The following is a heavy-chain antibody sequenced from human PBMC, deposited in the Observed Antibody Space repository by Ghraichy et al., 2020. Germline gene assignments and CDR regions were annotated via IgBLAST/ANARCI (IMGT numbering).Heavy chain of an antibody. CDR2: IYSGGTI. Sequence: GSLRLSCAASGFTVSSNYMSWVRQGPGKGLEWVSVIYSGGTIKYADSVKGRFTISRDNSKNTLYLQMNSLGPEDTAIYYCARGGTWQLGSCYYDYWGQGTLVTVSS. D-gene: IGHD1-1*01. CDR1: GFTVSSNY. J-gene: IGHJ4*02. CDR3: ARGGTWQLGSCYYDY. V-gene: IGHV3-66*02.